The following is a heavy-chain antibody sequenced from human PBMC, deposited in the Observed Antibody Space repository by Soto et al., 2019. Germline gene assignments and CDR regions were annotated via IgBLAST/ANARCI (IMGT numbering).Heavy chain of an antibody. V-gene: IGHV3-23*01. Sequence: PGGSLRLSCAASGFTFSSYAMTLVRQAPGKGLEWVSAISGSGGSTYYADSVKGRVTITRDTSASTAYMELSSLRSEDTAVYYCARDYYDSSGPSNFDYWGQGTLVTVSS. D-gene: IGHD3-22*01. CDR2: ISGSGGST. CDR3: ARDYYDSSGPSNFDY. CDR1: GFTFSSYA. J-gene: IGHJ4*02.